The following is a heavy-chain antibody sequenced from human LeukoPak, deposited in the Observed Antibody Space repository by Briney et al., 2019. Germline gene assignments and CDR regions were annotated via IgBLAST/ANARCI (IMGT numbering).Heavy chain of an antibody. V-gene: IGHV3-48*03. CDR3: AKEVAVAGGLGYFDY. Sequence: GGSLRLSCAASGFTFSSYEMNWVRQAPGKGLEWVSYISSSGSTIYYADSVKGRFTISRDNAKNSLYLQMNSLRAEDTAVYYCAKEVAVAGGLGYFDYWGQGTLVTVSS. D-gene: IGHD6-19*01. CDR1: GFTFSSYE. CDR2: ISSSGSTI. J-gene: IGHJ4*02.